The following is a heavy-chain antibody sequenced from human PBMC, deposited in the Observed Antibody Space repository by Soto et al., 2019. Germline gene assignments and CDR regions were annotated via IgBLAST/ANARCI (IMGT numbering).Heavy chain of an antibody. V-gene: IGHV1-69*13. Sequence: SVKVSCKASGGTFSSYAISWVRQAPGQGLEWMGGIIPIFGTANYAQKFQGRVTITADESTSTAYMELSSLRSEDTAVYYCARDIKTIFGVVNKRYYYGMDVSGQGTTVTVSS. CDR3: ARDIKTIFGVVNKRYYYGMDV. CDR1: GGTFSSYA. D-gene: IGHD3-3*01. CDR2: IIPIFGTA. J-gene: IGHJ6*01.